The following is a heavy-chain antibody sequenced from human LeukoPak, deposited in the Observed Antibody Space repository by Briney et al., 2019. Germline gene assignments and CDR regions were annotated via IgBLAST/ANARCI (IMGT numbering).Heavy chain of an antibody. CDR1: GGSISSSSYY. D-gene: IGHD1-7*01. CDR2: IYYSGST. J-gene: IGHJ4*02. V-gene: IGHV4-39*01. Sequence: PSQTLSLTCTVSGGSISSSSYYWGWIRQPPGRGLEWIGTIYYSGSTYYNPSLKSQITISVDTSKNQFSLKLSSVTAPDTAVYYCARHSNWNYPGGVDYWGQGTLVTVSS. CDR3: ARHSNWNYPGGVDY.